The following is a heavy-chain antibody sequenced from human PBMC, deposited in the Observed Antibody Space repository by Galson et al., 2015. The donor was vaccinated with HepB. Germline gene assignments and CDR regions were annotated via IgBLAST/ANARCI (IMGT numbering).Heavy chain of an antibody. J-gene: IGHJ5*02. CDR1: GFTFSSYG. Sequence: SLRLSCAASGFTFSSYGMHWVRQAPGKGLEWVAVIWYDGSDKYYADSVKGRFTISRDNSKNTLYLQMNSLRAEDTAVYYCARDSGGLRFLSSSFDPWGQGTLVIVSS. CDR2: IWYDGSDK. CDR3: ARDSGGLRFLSSSFDP. D-gene: IGHD3-3*01. V-gene: IGHV3-33*08.